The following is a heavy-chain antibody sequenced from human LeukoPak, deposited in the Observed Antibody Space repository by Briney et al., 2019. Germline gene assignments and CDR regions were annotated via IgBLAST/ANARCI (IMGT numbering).Heavy chain of an antibody. D-gene: IGHD1-14*01. J-gene: IGHJ6*02. CDR1: GFTFSSYS. CDR3: AREAGSERYSMDV. Sequence: PGGSLRLSCAASGFTFSSYSMNWVRQAPGKGLEWVANIKQDGSEKNYVDSVKGRFTISRDNSKNTLYLQMNSLRAEDTAVYYCAREAGSERYSMDVWGQGTTVTVSS. CDR2: IKQDGSEK. V-gene: IGHV3-7*01.